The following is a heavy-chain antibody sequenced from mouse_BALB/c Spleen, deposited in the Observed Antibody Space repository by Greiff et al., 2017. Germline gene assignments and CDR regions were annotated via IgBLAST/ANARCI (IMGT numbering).Heavy chain of an antibody. J-gene: IGHJ2*01. V-gene: IGHV5-17*02. Sequence: EVKLVESGGGLVQPGGSRKLSCAASGFTFSSFGMHWVRQAPEKGLEWVAYISSGSSTIYYADTVKGRFTISRDNPKNTLFLQMTSLRSEDTAMYYCARGYGSSHFDYWGQGTTLTVSS. D-gene: IGHD1-1*01. CDR2: ISSGSSTI. CDR1: GFTFSSFG. CDR3: ARGYGSSHFDY.